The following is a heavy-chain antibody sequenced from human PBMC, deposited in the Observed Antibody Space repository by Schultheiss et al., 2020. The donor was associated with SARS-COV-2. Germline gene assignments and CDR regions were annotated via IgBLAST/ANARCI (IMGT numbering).Heavy chain of an antibody. D-gene: IGHD2-2*01. J-gene: IGHJ6*02. CDR2: INPSGGST. Sequence: ASVKVSCKASGYTFTSYYMHWVRQAPGQGLEWMGIINPSGGSTSYAQKFQGRVTMTRDTSTSTVYMELSSLRSEDTAVYYCAREDIVVVPAAKTPYYYYGMDVWGQGTTVTVAS. CDR1: GYTFTSYY. CDR3: AREDIVVVPAAKTPYYYYGMDV. V-gene: IGHV1-46*01.